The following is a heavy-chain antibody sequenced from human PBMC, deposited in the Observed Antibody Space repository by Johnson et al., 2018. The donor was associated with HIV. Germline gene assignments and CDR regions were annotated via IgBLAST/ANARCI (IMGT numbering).Heavy chain of an antibody. D-gene: IGHD4-23*01. V-gene: IGHV3-53*01. J-gene: IGHJ3*02. CDR3: ANVRWPDAFDI. CDR1: GFTVSSNY. Sequence: EVQLVESGGGLIQPGGSLRLSCAASGFTVSSNYMSWVRQAPGKGLEWVSVIYSGGSTYYADSVKGRFTISRYNSKNTLYLQMNSLRAEDTAVSYCANVRWPDAFDIWGHGTMVTVSS. CDR2: IYSGGST.